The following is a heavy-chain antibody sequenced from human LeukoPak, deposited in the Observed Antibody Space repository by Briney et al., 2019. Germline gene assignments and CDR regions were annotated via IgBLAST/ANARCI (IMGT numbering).Heavy chain of an antibody. J-gene: IGHJ4*02. CDR1: GFTVSGTH. D-gene: IGHD2-21*02. CDR3: AKDEVTSGGGLAS. CDR2: MYTGGTT. Sequence: GGSLRLSCAASGFTVSGTHMSWVRQAPGKGLEWVSAMYTGGTTYYADSVKGRFAISRDNSKNTLYLHMNSLRAEDTAVYYCAKDEVTSGGGLASWGQGTLVTVSS. V-gene: IGHV3-53*01.